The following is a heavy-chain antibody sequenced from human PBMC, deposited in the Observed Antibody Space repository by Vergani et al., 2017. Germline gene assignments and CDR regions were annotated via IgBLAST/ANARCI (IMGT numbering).Heavy chain of an antibody. J-gene: IGHJ3*02. Sequence: QVQLVESGGGVVQPGRSLRLSCAASGFTFSSYAMHWVRQAPGKGLEWVAVISYDGSNKYYADSVKGRFTISRDNSKNTLYLQMNSLRAEDTAVYYCARGYTRAFDIWGQGTMVTVSS. V-gene: IGHV3-30*04. CDR1: GFTFSSYA. CDR3: ARGYTRAFDI. CDR2: ISYDGSNK. D-gene: IGHD3-16*02.